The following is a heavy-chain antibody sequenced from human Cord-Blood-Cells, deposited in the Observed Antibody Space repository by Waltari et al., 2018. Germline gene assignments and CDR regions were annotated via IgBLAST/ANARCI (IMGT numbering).Heavy chain of an antibody. V-gene: IGHV4-39*01. CDR1: GGSISSSSYY. J-gene: IGHJ4*02. CDR3: ARLGNSVGGSGSYRKVLDY. CDR2: IYYSGIT. Sequence: QLQLQESGPGLVKPSETLSLTCTVSGGSISSSSYYWGWIRQPPGKGLEWIGSIYYSGITFYEPSLKSRVTISVDTSKNQFSLKLSSVTAADTAVYYCARLGNSVGGSGSYRKVLDYWGQGTLVTVSS. D-gene: IGHD3-10*01.